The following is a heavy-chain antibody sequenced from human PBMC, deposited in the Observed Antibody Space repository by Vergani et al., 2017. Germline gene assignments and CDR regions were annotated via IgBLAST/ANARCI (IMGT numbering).Heavy chain of an antibody. CDR1: GFTFSNYA. D-gene: IGHD4-23*01. J-gene: IGHJ4*02. V-gene: IGHV3-23*01. CDR3: AKSPWGDYGGNFYYFDY. Sequence: EVQLLESGGNLVKPGGSLRLSCTASGFTFSNYAMSWVRQAPGKGLEWVSAISAGGGTTYYADSVKGRFTISRDNSKNTLYLQMNSLRAEDTAVYYCAKSPWGDYGGNFYYFDYWGQGTLVTVSS. CDR2: ISAGGGTT.